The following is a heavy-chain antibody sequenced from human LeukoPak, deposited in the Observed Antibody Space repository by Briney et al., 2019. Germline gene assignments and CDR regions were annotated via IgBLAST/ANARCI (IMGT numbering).Heavy chain of an antibody. CDR3: AREDAVAGTQINWFDP. CDR2: INSDGSST. Sequence: PGGSLRLSCAASGFTFSGYWMHRVRQAPGKGLVWVSRINSDGSSTTYADSVKGRFTISRDNAKNTLYLQMNSLRAEDTAVYYCAREDAVAGTQINWFDPWGQGTLVTVSS. J-gene: IGHJ5*02. V-gene: IGHV3-74*01. D-gene: IGHD6-19*01. CDR1: GFTFSGYW.